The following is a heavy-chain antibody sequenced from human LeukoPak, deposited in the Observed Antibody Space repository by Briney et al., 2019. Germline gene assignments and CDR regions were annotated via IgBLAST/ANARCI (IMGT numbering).Heavy chain of an antibody. J-gene: IGHJ3*02. CDR2: INHSGST. D-gene: IGHD4-23*01. CDR3: ARSPGWLLRPIDAFDI. V-gene: IGHV4-34*01. Sequence: SETLSLTCAGYGGSFSGYYWSWIRQPPGKGLEWIGEINHSGSTNYNPSLKSRVTISVDTSKNQFSLKLSSVTAADTAVYYCARSPGWLLRPIDAFDIWGQGTMVTVSS. CDR1: GGSFSGYY.